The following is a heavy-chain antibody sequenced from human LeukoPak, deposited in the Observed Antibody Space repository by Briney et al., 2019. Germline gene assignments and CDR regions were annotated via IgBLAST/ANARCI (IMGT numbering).Heavy chain of an antibody. D-gene: IGHD2-2*01. CDR2: ISSSGSDI. CDR3: ARITPQHVAVVPAAPDY. V-gene: IGHV3-21*01. CDR1: GFTFSSCT. J-gene: IGHJ4*02. Sequence: GGSLRLSCAASGFTFSSCTMNWVRQAPGKGLEWVSSISSSGSDIFYAASVKGRFTLSRDNAKTSLYLQMNSLRAEDTAVYYCARITPQHVAVVPAAPDYWGQGTLVTVSS.